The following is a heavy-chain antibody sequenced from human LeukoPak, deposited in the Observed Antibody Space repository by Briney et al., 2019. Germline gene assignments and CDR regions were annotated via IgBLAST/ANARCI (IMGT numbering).Heavy chain of an antibody. D-gene: IGHD2-2*01. CDR2: ISAYNGDA. Sequence: ASVRVSCKASDFSFTSYGMSWVRQAPGQGLDWMGWISAYNGDANYAQKVQGRVTMTADTSTSTAYMELRSLRSDDTAVYYCARDRMKYREGYYFDYWGQGTLVTVSS. CDR3: ARDRMKYREGYYFDY. V-gene: IGHV1-18*01. J-gene: IGHJ4*02. CDR1: DFSFTSYG.